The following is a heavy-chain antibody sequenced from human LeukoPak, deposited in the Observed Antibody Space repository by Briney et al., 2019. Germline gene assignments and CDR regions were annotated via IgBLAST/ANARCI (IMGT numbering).Heavy chain of an antibody. CDR1: GLTFSSYG. CDR2: ISDDGSNK. Sequence: QAGGSLRLSCAASGLTFSSYGMHWVRQAPGKGLEWVAVISDDGSNKYYADSVKGRFTISRDNSKNTLYLQMNSLRAEDTAVYYCATEYTSSWYDLDCWGQGTLVTVSS. J-gene: IGHJ4*02. V-gene: IGHV3-30*03. CDR3: ATEYTSSWYDLDC. D-gene: IGHD6-13*01.